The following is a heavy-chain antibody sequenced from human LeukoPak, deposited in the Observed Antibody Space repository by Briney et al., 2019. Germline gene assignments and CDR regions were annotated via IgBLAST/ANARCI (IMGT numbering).Heavy chain of an antibody. Sequence: PGGSLRLSCAASGFTFSSYEMNWVRQAPGKELEWISYISSSGSSIYYVDSVKGRFTISRDNAKNSLYLQMNSLRAEDTAVYYCARDNGDPRTYFDYWGQGTLVTVSS. V-gene: IGHV3-48*03. J-gene: IGHJ4*02. CDR1: GFTFSSYE. CDR3: ARDNGDPRTYFDY. D-gene: IGHD4-17*01. CDR2: ISSSGSSI.